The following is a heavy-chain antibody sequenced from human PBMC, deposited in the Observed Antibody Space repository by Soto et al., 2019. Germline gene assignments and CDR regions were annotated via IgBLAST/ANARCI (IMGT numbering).Heavy chain of an antibody. CDR1: GFTFDDYG. CDR2: INWNGGST. D-gene: IGHD2-15*01. J-gene: IGHJ5*02. Sequence: GGSLRLSCAASGFTFDDYGMSWVRQAPGKGLEWVSGINWNGGSTGHADSVKGRFTISRDNAKNSLYLQMNSLRAEDTALYHCARASLAATPEGWFDPWGQGTLVTVSS. V-gene: IGHV3-20*01. CDR3: ARASLAATPEGWFDP.